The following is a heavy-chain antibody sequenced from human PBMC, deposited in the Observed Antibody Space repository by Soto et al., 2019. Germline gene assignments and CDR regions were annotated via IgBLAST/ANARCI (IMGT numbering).Heavy chain of an antibody. D-gene: IGHD2-2*01. CDR3: ARSQGSSTSLEIYYYYYYGMDV. V-gene: IGHV1-69*13. J-gene: IGHJ6*02. CDR2: IIPISDTT. CDR1: GGTFSNYA. Sequence: SVKVSYKASGGTFSNYAINWVRQAPGQGLEWMGGIIPISDTTNYAQEFQGRVTITADESTSTAYMELSSLRSEDTAVYYCARSQGSSTSLEIYYYYYYGMDVWGQGTTVTVS.